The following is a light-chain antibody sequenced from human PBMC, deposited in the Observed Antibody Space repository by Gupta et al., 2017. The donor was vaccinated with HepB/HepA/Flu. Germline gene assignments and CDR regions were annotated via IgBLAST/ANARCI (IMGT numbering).Light chain of an antibody. CDR2: DAY. Sequence: DIQMTQSPSSLSASVGDRVTFACRASQNIGNYFAWYQQKPGKAPKLVIWDAYTLHTGVPSRFSGNRSGTDYTLTINSLQPEEFATYYCRQAYYFPLTFGQGTLMEIK. J-gene: IGKJ5*01. V-gene: IGKV1D-12*01. CDR3: RQAYYFPLT. CDR1: QNIGNY.